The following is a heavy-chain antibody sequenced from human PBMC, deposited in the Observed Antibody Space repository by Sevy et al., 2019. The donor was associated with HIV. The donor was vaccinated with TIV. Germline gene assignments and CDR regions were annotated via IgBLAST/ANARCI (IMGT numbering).Heavy chain of an antibody. CDR3: ARAGGDCYSKNECWFVS. Sequence: GGSLRLSCAASGFTFSAYSMNWVRQAPGKGLEWVSYISSSSGTIYYGDSVKGQSTISRDNAKSSLYLQMNCLRAEDTGGYDCARAGGDCYSKNECWFVSWGQGTLVTVSS. D-gene: IGHD2-21*01. CDR1: GFTFSAYS. V-gene: IGHV3-48*01. J-gene: IGHJ5*01. CDR2: ISSSSGTI.